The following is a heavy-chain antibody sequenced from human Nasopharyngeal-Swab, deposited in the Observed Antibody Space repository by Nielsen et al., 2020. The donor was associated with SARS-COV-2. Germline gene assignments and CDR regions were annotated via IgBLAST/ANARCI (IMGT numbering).Heavy chain of an antibody. CDR3: ASAHRAYGDSGYYPLDY. CDR2: ITSSSGII. J-gene: IGHJ4*02. V-gene: IGHV3-48*04. D-gene: IGHD3-22*01. CDR1: GFNFNYYS. Sequence: GESLKISCAASGFNFNYYSMNWVRQAPGKGLEWVSYITSSSGIIYYADSAKGRFTISRDNAKNLLSLQMNSLRAEDTAVYYCASAHRAYGDSGYYPLDYWGKGTLVTVSS.